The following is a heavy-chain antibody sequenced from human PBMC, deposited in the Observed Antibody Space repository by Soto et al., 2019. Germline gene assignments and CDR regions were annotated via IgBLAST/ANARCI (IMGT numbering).Heavy chain of an antibody. Sequence: EVQLVESGGGLIQPGGSLRLSCAVSGFTVSNNYMSWVRQAPGKGLEGVSVIYSGGYTAYGDSVKGRFTISRDNSKNTPYSQKKSLAAGDTAVYFCWARPGGGGYWGQGTLVTVSS. J-gene: IGHJ4*02. CDR2: IYSGGYT. CDR3: WARPGGGGY. V-gene: IGHV3-53*01. D-gene: IGHD3-10*01. CDR1: GFTVSNNY.